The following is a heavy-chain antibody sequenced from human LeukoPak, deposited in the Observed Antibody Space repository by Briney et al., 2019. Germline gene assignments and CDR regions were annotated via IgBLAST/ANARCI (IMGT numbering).Heavy chain of an antibody. CDR1: GFSFSDHW. D-gene: IGHD6-19*01. CDR3: ARDSGSGGP. CDR2: IKPDGSEK. V-gene: IGHV3-7*01. J-gene: IGHJ5*02. Sequence: PGGSLRLSCVASGFSFSDHWMNWFRQAPGKGLEWVAHIKPDGSEKNYVDSVKGRFTLFRDDAKNSVYLQMNSLRVEDTAVYYCARDSGSGGPWGQGTPVTVSS.